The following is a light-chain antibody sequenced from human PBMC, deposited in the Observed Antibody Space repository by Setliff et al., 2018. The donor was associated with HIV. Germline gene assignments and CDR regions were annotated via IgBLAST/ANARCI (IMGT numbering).Light chain of an antibody. J-gene: IGLJ1*01. CDR3: CSNTGSNTYV. Sequence: QSALTQPASVSGSPGQSITISCTGTSSDIGRYNLVSWYQQYPGKAPKLMIYQATKRPSGVSNRFSGSKPGNTASLTISGLQAEDEADYYCCSNTGSNTYVFGSGTKVTV. CDR2: QAT. V-gene: IGLV2-23*01. CDR1: SSDIGRYNL.